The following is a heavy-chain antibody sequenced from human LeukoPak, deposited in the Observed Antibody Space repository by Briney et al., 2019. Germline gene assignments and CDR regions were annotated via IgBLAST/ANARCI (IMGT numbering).Heavy chain of an antibody. CDR1: GGSIRTDGSY. J-gene: IGHJ6*02. CDR3: ARLFTRAWEYRYGMDV. D-gene: IGHD1-26*01. V-gene: IGHV4-39*02. CDR2: IYIDGIT. Sequence: ASETLSLTCTVSGGSIRTDGSYWAWIRQPPGKGLEWIGSIYIDGITHYNSSLQSRVTLSIDTSKNHFSLRLTSVTAADTAVFYCARLFTRAWEYRYGMDVWGQGAAVTVSS.